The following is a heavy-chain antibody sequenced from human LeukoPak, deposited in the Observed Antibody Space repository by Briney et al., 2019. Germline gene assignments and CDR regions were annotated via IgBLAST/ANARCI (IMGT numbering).Heavy chain of an antibody. CDR1: GGSFSGYY. CDR3: ARVSRSGYYRFYFDY. D-gene: IGHD3-22*01. CDR2: INHSGST. Sequence: SETLSLTCAVYGGSFSGYYWSWIRQPPGKGLEWIGEINHSGSTNYNPSLMSRVTISVDTSKNQFSLKLSSVTAADTAVYYCARVSRSGYYRFYFDYWGQGTLVTVSS. J-gene: IGHJ4*02. V-gene: IGHV4-34*01.